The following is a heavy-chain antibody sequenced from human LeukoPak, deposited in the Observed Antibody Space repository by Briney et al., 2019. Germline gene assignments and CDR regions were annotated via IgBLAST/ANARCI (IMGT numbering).Heavy chain of an antibody. Sequence: GGSLRLSCAGSRFIFSDYYMSWIRQAPGKGLEWVSYISSSATTIYYADSVKGRFTISRDNAKNSLYLQMNSLRAEDTAVYYCARRPYDSGSYYDYWGQGTLVTASS. D-gene: IGHD3-10*01. CDR1: RFIFSDYY. CDR3: ARRPYDSGSYYDY. V-gene: IGHV3-11*01. J-gene: IGHJ4*02. CDR2: ISSSATTI.